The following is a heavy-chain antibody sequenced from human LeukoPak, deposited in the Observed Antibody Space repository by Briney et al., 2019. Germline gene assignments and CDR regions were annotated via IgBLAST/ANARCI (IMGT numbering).Heavy chain of an antibody. CDR2: IYYSGST. CDR1: GGSVSSGSYY. J-gene: IGHJ4*02. Sequence: SETLSLTCTVSGGSVSSGSYYWSWIRQPPGKGLEWIGYIYYSGSTNYNPSLKSRVTISVDTSKNQFSLELSSVTAADTAVYYCARESGGIDYWGQGTLVTVSS. V-gene: IGHV4-61*01. CDR3: ARESGGIDY. D-gene: IGHD2-15*01.